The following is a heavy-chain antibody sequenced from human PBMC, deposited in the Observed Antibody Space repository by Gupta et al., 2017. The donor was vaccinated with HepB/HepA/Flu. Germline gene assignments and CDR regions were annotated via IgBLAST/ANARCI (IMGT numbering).Heavy chain of an antibody. Sequence: EVQLLESGGGLVQTGGSLRLSGAASGLTFSNYGMSWVRQAPGKGLEWVSAIGATGGSIYYADSVKGRFTISRDNSKNTLYLQVNSLRAEDTAIYYCTKGPMKFDYWGQGTLVTVSS. V-gene: IGHV3-23*01. CDR2: IGATGGSI. J-gene: IGHJ4*02. CDR1: GLTFSNYG. CDR3: TKGPMKFDY.